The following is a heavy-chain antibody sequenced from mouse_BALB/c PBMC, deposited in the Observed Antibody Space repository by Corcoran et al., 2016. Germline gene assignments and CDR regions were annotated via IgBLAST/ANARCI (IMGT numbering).Heavy chain of an antibody. CDR3: GRLVYDYDVHDF. D-gene: IGHD2-4*01. J-gene: IGHJ2*01. CDR1: GYSITSRYY. V-gene: IGHV3-6*02. Sequence: DVQLQASGHGLLKPSQSLSLNCSVSGYSITSRYYWNWIRQFPGNKLEGVGYISYDGSNNYNPSLKNRISITRDTSKNQFFLRLNSVTTEDTTTYYGGRLVYDYDVHDFGDQGTTLAVSS. CDR2: ISYDGSN.